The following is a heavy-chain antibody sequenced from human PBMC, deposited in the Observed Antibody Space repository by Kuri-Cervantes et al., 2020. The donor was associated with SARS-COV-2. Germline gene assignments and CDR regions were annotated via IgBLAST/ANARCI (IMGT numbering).Heavy chain of an antibody. CDR2: IYPGDSDT. CDR3: ARGVGSSGPPYYFDY. V-gene: IGHV5-51*04. CDR1: GYSFTSYW. J-gene: IGHJ4*02. Sequence: GESLKISCKGSGYSFTSYWIGWVRQMPGKGLEWMGIIYPGDSDTRYSPSFQGQVTISADRPIITAYLQWSSLKASDTAMYYCARGVGSSGPPYYFDYWGLGTLVTVSS. D-gene: IGHD6-19*01.